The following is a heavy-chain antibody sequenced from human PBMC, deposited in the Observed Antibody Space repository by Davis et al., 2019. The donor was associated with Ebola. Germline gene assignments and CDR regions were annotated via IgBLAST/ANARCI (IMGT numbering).Heavy chain of an antibody. J-gene: IGHJ4*02. V-gene: IGHV1-18*01. Sequence: ASVKVSCKTSGYSFTTYGIMWVRQAPGQGLEWMGWIAAYNGYTNYVQKFQGRVTMTIETSTSTAYMELRSLKSDDTAVYYCARVVATWRVVDDYWGQGTLVTVSS. CDR2: IAAYNGYT. CDR1: GYSFTTYG. D-gene: IGHD2-21*01. CDR3: ARVVATWRVVDDY.